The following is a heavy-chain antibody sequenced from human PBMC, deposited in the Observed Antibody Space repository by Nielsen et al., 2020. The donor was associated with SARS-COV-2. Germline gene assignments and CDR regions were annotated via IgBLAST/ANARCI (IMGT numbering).Heavy chain of an antibody. CDR3: ARDFLGTFDY. CDR2: IYYSGST. V-gene: IGHV4-59*01. CDR1: GGSISSYY. D-gene: IGHD7-27*01. J-gene: IGHJ4*02. Sequence: ESLKISCTVSGGSISSYYWSWIRQPPGKGLEWIGYIYYSGSTNYNPSLKSRVTISVDTSKNQFSLKLSSVTAADTAVYYCARDFLGTFDYWGQGTLVTVSS.